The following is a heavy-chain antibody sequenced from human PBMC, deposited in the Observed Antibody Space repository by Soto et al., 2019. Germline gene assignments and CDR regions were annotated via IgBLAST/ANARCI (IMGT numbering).Heavy chain of an antibody. Sequence: ASEKVSCKASGYAFTNYDVSWVRQAPGQGLEWMGWISTSTGNTNYAQKLQGRVSMTTDTSASTAYMELRSLRSDDTAVYYCARGEGMAARHDGYDIWGQGTMVTVSS. CDR2: ISTSTGNT. CDR1: GYAFTNYD. CDR3: ARGEGMAARHDGYDI. V-gene: IGHV1-18*04. J-gene: IGHJ3*02. D-gene: IGHD6-6*01.